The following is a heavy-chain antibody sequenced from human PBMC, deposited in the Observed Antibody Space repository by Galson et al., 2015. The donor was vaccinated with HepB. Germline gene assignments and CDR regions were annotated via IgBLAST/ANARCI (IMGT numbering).Heavy chain of an antibody. D-gene: IGHD2-2*01. V-gene: IGHV3-21*01. CDR1: GFTFSNAW. Sequence: SLRLSCAASGFTFSNAWMNWVRQAPGKGLEWVSSISSSSSYIYYADSVKGRFTISRDNAKDSLYLQMNSLRAEDTAVYYCARGVPADSSNYFYYMDVWGKGTTVTVSS. CDR3: ARGVPADSSNYFYYMDV. J-gene: IGHJ6*03. CDR2: ISSSSSYI.